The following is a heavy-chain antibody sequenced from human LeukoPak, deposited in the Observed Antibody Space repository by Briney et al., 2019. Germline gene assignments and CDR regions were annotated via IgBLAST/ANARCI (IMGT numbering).Heavy chain of an antibody. J-gene: IGHJ4*02. CDR3: AREVAAAQVDY. Sequence: PSETLSLTCAVYGGSFSGYYWSWIRQPPGKGLEWIGEINHSGSTNYNPSLKSRVTISVDTSKNQFSLKLSSVTAADTAVYYCAREVAAAQVDYWGQGTLVTVSS. CDR2: INHSGST. D-gene: IGHD6-13*01. CDR1: GGSFSGYY. V-gene: IGHV4-34*01.